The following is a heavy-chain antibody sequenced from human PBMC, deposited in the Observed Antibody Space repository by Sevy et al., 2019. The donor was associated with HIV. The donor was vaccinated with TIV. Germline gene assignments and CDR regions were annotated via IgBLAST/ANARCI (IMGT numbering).Heavy chain of an antibody. CDR1: GFTFSSYA. J-gene: IGHJ6*02. CDR2: ISGSGGST. D-gene: IGHD3-16*01. Sequence: GGSLRLSRAASGFTFSSYAMSWVRQAPGKGLEWVSAISGSGGSTYYADSVKGRFTISRDNSKNTLYLQMNSLRAEDTDVYYCARDFMTTPHKNSYYYYGMDVWGQGTTVTVSS. CDR3: ARDFMTTPHKNSYYYYGMDV. V-gene: IGHV3-23*01.